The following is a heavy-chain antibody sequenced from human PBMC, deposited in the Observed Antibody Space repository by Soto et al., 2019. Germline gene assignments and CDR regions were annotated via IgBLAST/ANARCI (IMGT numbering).Heavy chain of an antibody. V-gene: IGHV1-46*01. CDR3: GRVMRSLLSITALDT. Sequence: ASVKVSCKASDYTFTSYGVTWVRQAPGQGLEWMGMIDPSGGKTNYAQKFQGRVTMTRDTSTSTVYMALSSLRSEDTAIYFCGRVMRSLLSITALDTWGQGTLVTVSS. J-gene: IGHJ5*02. D-gene: IGHD3-10*01. CDR2: IDPSGGKT. CDR1: DYTFTSYG.